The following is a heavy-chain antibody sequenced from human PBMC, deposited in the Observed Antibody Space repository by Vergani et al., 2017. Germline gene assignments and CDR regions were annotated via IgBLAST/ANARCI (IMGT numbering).Heavy chain of an antibody. J-gene: IGHJ6*02. V-gene: IGHV4-4*07. CDR3: ARGWAAAGLYYYYYGMDV. D-gene: IGHD6-13*01. CDR1: GGSISSYY. CDR2: IYTSGST. Sequence: QVQLQESGPGLVKPSETLSLTCTVSGGSISSYYWSWIRQPAGKGLEWIGRIYTSGSTNYNPSLKSRVTMSVDTSKNQFSLKLSSVPAADTAVYYCARGWAAAGLYYYYYGMDVWGQGTTVTVSS.